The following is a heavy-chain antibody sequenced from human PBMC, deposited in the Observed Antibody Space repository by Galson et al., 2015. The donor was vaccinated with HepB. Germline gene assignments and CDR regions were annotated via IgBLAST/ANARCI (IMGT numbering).Heavy chain of an antibody. CDR1: GFTFSSYG. Sequence: SLRLSCAASGFTFSSYGMHWVRQAPGKGLEWVAVISYDGSNKYYADSVKGRFTISRDNSKNTLYLQMNSLRAEDTAVYYCAKVRLRDLSSWYFDLWGRGTLVTVSS. D-gene: IGHD5-24*01. CDR2: ISYDGSNK. J-gene: IGHJ2*01. CDR3: AKVRLRDLSSWYFDL. V-gene: IGHV3-30*18.